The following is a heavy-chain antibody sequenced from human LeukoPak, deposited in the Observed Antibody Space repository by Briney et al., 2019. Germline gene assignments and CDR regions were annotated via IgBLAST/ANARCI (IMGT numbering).Heavy chain of an antibody. CDR3: ASGLELDY. J-gene: IGHJ4*02. CDR2: IKQDGSEK. CDR1: GLTFSSYW. Sequence: GGSLRLSCAASGLTFSSYWMRWVRQARGKGLEWVANIKQDGSEKNYVDSVKGRFTISRDNAKNSLYLQMNSLRAEDTAVYYCASGLELDYWGQGTLVTVSS. V-gene: IGHV3-7*03.